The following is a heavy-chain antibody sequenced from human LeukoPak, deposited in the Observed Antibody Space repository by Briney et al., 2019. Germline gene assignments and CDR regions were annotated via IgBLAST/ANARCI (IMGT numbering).Heavy chain of an antibody. CDR2: INPNTGGT. CDR3: ARAPMIVVVFPPRLDF. J-gene: IGHJ4*02. D-gene: IGHD3-22*01. Sequence: GASVKVSCKTSGYTFTAYYMHWMRQAPGQGLEWMGWINPNTGGTNYAQKFQGRVTMTSDMSIITAYMELSSLRSDDTAMYYCARAPMIVVVFPPRLDFWGQGTLVTVSS. V-gene: IGHV1-2*02. CDR1: GYTFTAYY.